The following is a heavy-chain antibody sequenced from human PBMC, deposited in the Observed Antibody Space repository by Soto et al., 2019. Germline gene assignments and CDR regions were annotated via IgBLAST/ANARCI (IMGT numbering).Heavy chain of an antibody. Sequence: PGGSLRLSCATSGFTFSGFVMQWVRQAPGKGLEWVAVIWYDGSHKYYADSVKGRFTISRDNSKNTLYLQMNSLRAEDTAVYYCARAPGGYALGYWGQGTLVTVSS. CDR2: IWYDGSHK. CDR3: ARAPGGYALGY. CDR1: GFTFSGFV. D-gene: IGHD5-12*01. J-gene: IGHJ4*02. V-gene: IGHV3-33*01.